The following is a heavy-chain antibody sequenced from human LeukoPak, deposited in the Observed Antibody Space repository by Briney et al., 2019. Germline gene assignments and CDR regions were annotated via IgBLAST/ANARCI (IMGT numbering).Heavy chain of an antibody. D-gene: IGHD2-21*01. CDR2: IWYDGSNK. V-gene: IGHV3-30*02. CDR3: AKDIARHIVVVAPDY. J-gene: IGHJ4*02. CDR1: GFTFSSYG. Sequence: GGSLRLSCAASGFTFSSYGMHWVRQAPGKGLEWVAVIWYDGSNKYYADSVKGRFTISRDNSKNTLYLQMNSLRAEDTAVYYCAKDIARHIVVVAPDYWGQGTLVTVSS.